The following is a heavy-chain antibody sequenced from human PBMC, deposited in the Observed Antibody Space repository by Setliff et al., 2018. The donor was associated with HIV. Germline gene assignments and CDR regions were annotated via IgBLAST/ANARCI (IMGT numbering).Heavy chain of an antibody. CDR1: GGSISSGGYY. D-gene: IGHD5-12*01. CDR2: IYYSGST. CDR3: AREVGLPRDYFYYMDV. Sequence: SETLSLTCTVSGGSISSGGYYWSWIRQHPGKGLEWIGYIYYSGSTNYNTSLKGRVAMSVDKSKNQFSLKLSSVTAADTAVYYCAREVGLPRDYFYYMDVWGKGTTVTVSS. V-gene: IGHV4-31*03. J-gene: IGHJ6*03.